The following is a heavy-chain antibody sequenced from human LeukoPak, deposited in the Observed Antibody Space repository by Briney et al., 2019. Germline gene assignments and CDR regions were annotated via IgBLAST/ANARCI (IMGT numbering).Heavy chain of an antibody. D-gene: IGHD5-24*01. J-gene: IGHJ4*02. CDR3: AKRDGYSRFGY. CDR1: GFTFSSYT. CDR2: ISGSGGGT. Sequence: GGSLRLSCAASGFTFSSYTMTWVRQAPGKGLEWVSAISGSGGGTYYADSVKGRFTISRDNSKNTLYLQMNSLRAEDTAVYYCAKRDGYSRFGYWGQGTLVTVSS. V-gene: IGHV3-23*01.